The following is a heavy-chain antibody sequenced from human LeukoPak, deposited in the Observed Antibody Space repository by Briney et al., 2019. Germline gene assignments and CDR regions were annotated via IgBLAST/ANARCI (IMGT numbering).Heavy chain of an antibody. CDR3: ASGQYVYT. CDR2: VYHIDST. D-gene: IGHD2-2*02. CDR1: GHSIHNSSY. V-gene: IGHV4-38-2*01. J-gene: IGHJ4*02. Sequence: SETLSLTCPLSGHSIHNSSYWGWIRQVPGQGLEWIATVYHIDSTFYNPSLKSRVKISADASKNILALSLTSVTAADTATYFCASGQYVYTWGQGILVVVSS.